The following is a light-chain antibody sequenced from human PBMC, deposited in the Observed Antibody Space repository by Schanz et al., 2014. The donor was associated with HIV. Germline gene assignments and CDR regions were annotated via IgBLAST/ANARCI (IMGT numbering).Light chain of an antibody. CDR2: GTS. CDR3: QQGGSWPLT. CDR1: QSVSSH. Sequence: EIVLTQSPAILSLSPGDRATLSCRASQSVSSHLAWYQQKPGQAPRLLIYGTSTRATGIPARFSGSGSGTDFTLTINSLEPEDFALYYCQQGGSWPLTFGGGTTVEIK. J-gene: IGKJ4*01. V-gene: IGKV3-11*01.